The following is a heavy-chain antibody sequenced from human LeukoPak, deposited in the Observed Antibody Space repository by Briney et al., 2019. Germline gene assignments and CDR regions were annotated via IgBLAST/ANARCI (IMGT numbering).Heavy chain of an antibody. CDR1: GGSISGYY. J-gene: IGHJ3*02. CDR2: IFYNGSA. Sequence: SETLSLTCTVSGGSISGYYWSWFRQPPGKGLEWVGYIFYNGSAYYNSSLKSRVAISLDTSRNNFSLKLTSVTAADTAVYYCARSRIGNNRGVRVLVGATTGVPFDIWGQGTMVTVSS. CDR3: ARSRIGNNRGVRVLVGATTGVPFDI. D-gene: IGHD1-26*01. V-gene: IGHV4-59*01.